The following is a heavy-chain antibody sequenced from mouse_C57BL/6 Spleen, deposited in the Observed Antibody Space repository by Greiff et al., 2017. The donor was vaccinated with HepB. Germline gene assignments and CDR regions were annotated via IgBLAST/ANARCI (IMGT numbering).Heavy chain of an antibody. J-gene: IGHJ3*01. Sequence: QVQLQQPGAELVRPGASVKLSCKASGYTFTSYWMHWVKQRPGQGLEWIGEIDPSDSYTNYNQKFKGNSTLTVDKSSSTAYMQLSSLTSEDSAVYYCARLYYGSSYGFAYWGQGTLVTVSA. D-gene: IGHD1-1*01. V-gene: IGHV1-69*01. CDR3: ARLYYGSSYGFAY. CDR2: IDPSDSYT. CDR1: GYTFTSYW.